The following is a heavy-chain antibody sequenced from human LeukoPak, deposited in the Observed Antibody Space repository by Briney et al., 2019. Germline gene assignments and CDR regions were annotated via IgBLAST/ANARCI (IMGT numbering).Heavy chain of an antibody. Sequence: SETLSLTCAVYGGSFSGYYWSWFRQPPGKGLEWIGEINHSGSTNYNPSLKSRVTISVDTSKNQFSLKLSSVTAADTAVYYRARIAAAGSPWFDPWGQGTLVTVSS. D-gene: IGHD6-13*01. J-gene: IGHJ5*02. CDR2: INHSGST. CDR1: GGSFSGYY. V-gene: IGHV4-34*01. CDR3: ARIAAAGSPWFDP.